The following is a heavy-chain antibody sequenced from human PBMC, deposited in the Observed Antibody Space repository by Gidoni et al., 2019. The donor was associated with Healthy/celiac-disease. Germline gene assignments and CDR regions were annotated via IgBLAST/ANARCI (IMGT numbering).Heavy chain of an antibody. CDR3: AREGSGSYGDAFDI. J-gene: IGHJ3*02. Sequence: QVQLQESGQGLVKPSETLSRTCTVSGGAISSYSWSWIRQPPGKGLEWIGYIYYSGSTNYNPSLQSRVTISVDTSKNQFSLKLSSVTAADTAVYYCAREGSGSYGDAFDIWGQGTMVTVSS. CDR2: IYYSGST. CDR1: GGAISSYS. V-gene: IGHV4-59*01. D-gene: IGHD1-26*01.